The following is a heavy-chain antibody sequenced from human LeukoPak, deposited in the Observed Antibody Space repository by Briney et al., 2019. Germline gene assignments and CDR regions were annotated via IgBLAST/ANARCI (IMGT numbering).Heavy chain of an antibody. Sequence: VASVKVSCKASGYTFTSYYMHWVRQAPGQGLEWMGWIYRNSGGTNYAQKFQGRVTMTRDTSISTAYMELSRLRSDDTAVYYCARDLASSGWYHYFDYWGQGTLVTVSS. CDR1: GYTFTSYY. J-gene: IGHJ4*02. CDR3: ARDLASSGWYHYFDY. D-gene: IGHD6-19*01. V-gene: IGHV1-2*02. CDR2: IYRNSGGT.